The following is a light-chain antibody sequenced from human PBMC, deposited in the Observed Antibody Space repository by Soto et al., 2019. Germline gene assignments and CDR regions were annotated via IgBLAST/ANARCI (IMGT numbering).Light chain of an antibody. CDR1: SSNIGSNT. CDR2: SNN. CDR3: AAWDASLNGWV. Sequence: QLVLTQPPSASGTPGQRVTISCSGSSSNIGSNTVSWFQQLPGTAPKLLISSNNQRPSGVPDRFSGSKSGTSASLAINGLQSEDEADYFCAAWDASLNGWVFGGGTQLTVL. V-gene: IGLV1-44*01. J-gene: IGLJ3*02.